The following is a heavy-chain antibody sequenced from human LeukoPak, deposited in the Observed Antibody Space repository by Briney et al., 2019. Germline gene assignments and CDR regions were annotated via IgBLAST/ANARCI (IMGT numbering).Heavy chain of an antibody. J-gene: IGHJ4*02. V-gene: IGHV4-38-2*02. Sequence: SETLSLTCTVSGYSISSGCYWGWIRQPPGKGLEWIGSIYHSGSTYYNPSLKSRVTISVDTSKNQFSLKLSSVTAADTAVYYCARWDNWNAFDYWGQGTLVTVSS. D-gene: IGHD1-1*01. CDR1: GYSISSGCY. CDR3: ARWDNWNAFDY. CDR2: IYHSGST.